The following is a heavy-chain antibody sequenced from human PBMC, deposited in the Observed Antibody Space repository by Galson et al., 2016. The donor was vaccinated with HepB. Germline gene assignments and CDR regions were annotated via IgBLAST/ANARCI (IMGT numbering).Heavy chain of an antibody. V-gene: IGHV1-69*13. CDR3: ARAHAAAVVSYRFDS. J-gene: IGHJ4*02. Sequence: SVKVSCKASGGTLTSYGISWVRQAPGQGLEWMGGIIPLFGTTNYAQKFQGRVTITADESTSTAYMQLTGLTSDDTAFYYCARAHAAAVVSYRFDSWGQGTLVTVSS. CDR1: GGTLTSYG. CDR2: IIPLFGTT. D-gene: IGHD6-13*01.